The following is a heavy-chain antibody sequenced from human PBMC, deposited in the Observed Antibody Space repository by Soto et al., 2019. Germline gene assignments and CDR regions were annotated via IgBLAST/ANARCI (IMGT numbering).Heavy chain of an antibody. J-gene: IGHJ6*02. Sequence: QVQLVQSGAEVKKPGSSVKVSCKASGGTFSSYAISWVRQAPGQGLEWMGGVIPIFGSANYAQKFQGRVTITADESTSTAYMELRSLRSEETAVYYCAREAYCGGDCYPYYYYGMDVWGQGTTVTVSS. CDR1: GGTFSSYA. D-gene: IGHD2-21*02. V-gene: IGHV1-69*12. CDR2: VIPIFGSA. CDR3: AREAYCGGDCYPYYYYGMDV.